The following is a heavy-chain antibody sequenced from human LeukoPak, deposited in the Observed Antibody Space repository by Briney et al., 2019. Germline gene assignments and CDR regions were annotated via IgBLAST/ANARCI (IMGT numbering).Heavy chain of an antibody. CDR1: GFIFSYYG. CDR2: ISSSSSTI. D-gene: IGHD3-9*01. V-gene: IGHV3-48*04. CDR3: ARDGSELRYFRAIYYYGMDV. Sequence: PGGSLRLSCAASGFIFSYYGMHWVRQAPGKGLEWVSSISSSSSTIYYADSVKGRFTISRDNAKNSLYLQMNSLRAEDTAVYYCARDGSELRYFRAIYYYGMDVWGQGTTVTVSS. J-gene: IGHJ6*02.